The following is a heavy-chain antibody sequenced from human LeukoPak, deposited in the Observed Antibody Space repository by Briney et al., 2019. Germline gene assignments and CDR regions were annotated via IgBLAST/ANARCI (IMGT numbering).Heavy chain of an antibody. CDR3: ARDGEMATITAYYYYGMDV. CDR1: GGTFSSYA. CDR2: IIPILGIA. D-gene: IGHD5-24*01. J-gene: IGHJ6*02. V-gene: IGHV1-69*04. Sequence: SVKVSCKASGGTFSSYAICWVRQAPGQGLEWMGRIIPILGIANYAQKFQGRVTITADKSTSTAYMELSSLRSEDTAVYYCARDGEMATITAYYYYGMDVWGQGTTVTVSS.